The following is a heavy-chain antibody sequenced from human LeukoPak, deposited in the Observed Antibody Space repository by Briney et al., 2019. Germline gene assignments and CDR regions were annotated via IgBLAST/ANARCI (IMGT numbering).Heavy chain of an antibody. CDR3: ARDENSSAYDNHFDY. V-gene: IGHV1-18*01. J-gene: IGHJ4*02. CDR2: ISAYSGNT. D-gene: IGHD6-19*01. Sequence: GASVKVSCKASGYTFTSYGISWVRQAPGQGLEWMGWISAYSGNTKYAQNFQGRVTMTTDTSTSTAYMELRSLRSDDTAVYYCARDENSSAYDNHFDYWGQGTLVTVSS. CDR1: GYTFTSYG.